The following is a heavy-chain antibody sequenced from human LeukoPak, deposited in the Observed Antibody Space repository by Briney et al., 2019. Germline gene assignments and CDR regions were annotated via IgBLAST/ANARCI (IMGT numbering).Heavy chain of an antibody. V-gene: IGHV3-30-3*01. CDR1: GFTFSSYA. CDR3: ARTIAAAGTGADS. Sequence: GRSLRLSCAASGFTFSSYAMHWVRQAPGKGLEWVAVISYDGSNKYYADSVKGRFTISRDNSKNTLYLQMNSLRAEDTAVYYCARTIAAAGTGADSWGQGTLVTVSS. CDR2: ISYDGSNK. J-gene: IGHJ5*01. D-gene: IGHD6-13*01.